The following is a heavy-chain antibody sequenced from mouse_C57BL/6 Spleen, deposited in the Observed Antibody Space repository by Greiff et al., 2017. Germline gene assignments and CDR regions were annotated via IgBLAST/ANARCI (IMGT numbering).Heavy chain of an antibody. J-gene: IGHJ1*03. CDR2: INPNNGGT. CDR1: GYTFNDYN. V-gene: IGHV1-22*01. CDR3: ARGIYYYGSRNWYFDV. D-gene: IGHD1-1*01. Sequence: EVKLVESGPELVKPGASVKMSCKASGYTFNDYNMHWVKQSHGKSLEWIGYINPNNGGTSYNQKFKGKATLTVNKSSSTAYMELRSLTSEDSAVYYCARGIYYYGSRNWYFDVWGTGTTVTVSS.